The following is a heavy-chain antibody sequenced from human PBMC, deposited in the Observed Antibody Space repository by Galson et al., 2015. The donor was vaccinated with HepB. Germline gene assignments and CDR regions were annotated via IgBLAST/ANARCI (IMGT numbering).Heavy chain of an antibody. CDR3: ARQFDTSGYYAY. CDR1: GVTFSNYA. J-gene: IGHJ4*02. D-gene: IGHD3-22*01. Sequence: SVKVSCKASGVTFSNYAISWLRQAPGQGLEWMGGIIPLFGSANYAQKLQGRVTITADESTSTTYMELRSLRSEDTALYYCARQFDTSGYYAYWGQGTLVTVSS. V-gene: IGHV1-69*13. CDR2: IIPLFGSA.